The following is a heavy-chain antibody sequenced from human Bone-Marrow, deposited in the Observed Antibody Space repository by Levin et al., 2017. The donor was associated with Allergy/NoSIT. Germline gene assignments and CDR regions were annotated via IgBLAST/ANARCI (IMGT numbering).Heavy chain of an antibody. V-gene: IGHV1-46*01. Sequence: ASVKVSCKASGYTFTSYYIHWVRQAPGQGLEWMGIINPSDLTTRPAQKFQGRVTMTRDTSTSTVYMELSSLRSEDTAVYYCARGAWVGGTNFWYFDLWGRGTLVTVSS. J-gene: IGHJ2*01. CDR1: GYTFTSYY. D-gene: IGHD1-26*01. CDR2: INPSDLTT. CDR3: ARGAWVGGTNFWYFDL.